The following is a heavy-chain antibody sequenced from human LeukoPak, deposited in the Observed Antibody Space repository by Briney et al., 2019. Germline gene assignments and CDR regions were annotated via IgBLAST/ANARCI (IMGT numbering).Heavy chain of an antibody. J-gene: IGHJ6*02. D-gene: IGHD6-13*01. V-gene: IGHV3-13*01. CDR1: GFTFSSYD. Sequence: GGSLRLSCAASGFTFSSYDMHWVRQATGKGLEWVSAIGTAGDTYYPGSVKGRFTISRENAKNSLYLRMNSLGAGDTAVYYCARGAAAGGYYYYGMDVWGQGTTVTVSS. CDR2: IGTAGDT. CDR3: ARGAAAGGYYYYGMDV.